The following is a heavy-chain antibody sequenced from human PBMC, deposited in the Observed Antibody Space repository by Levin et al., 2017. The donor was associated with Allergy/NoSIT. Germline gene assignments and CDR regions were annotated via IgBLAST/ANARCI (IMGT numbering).Heavy chain of an antibody. V-gene: IGHV4-59*01. CDR2: MYYSGNT. J-gene: IGHJ6*02. D-gene: IGHD1-26*01. CDR1: GGSISSYY. CDR3: ARGRVILGDTNYCYEIDV. Sequence: PSETLSLTCTVSGGSISSYYWSWIRQPPGKGLEWIGCMYYSGNTKYNPSLKSRVTISLDTSKNQFSLKLSSVTAADTAVCYCARGRVILGDTNYCYEIDVWGQGTAVTVSS.